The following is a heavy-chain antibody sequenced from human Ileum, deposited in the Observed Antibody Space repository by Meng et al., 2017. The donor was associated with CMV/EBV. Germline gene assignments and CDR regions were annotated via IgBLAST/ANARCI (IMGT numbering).Heavy chain of an antibody. CDR3: AKGRCSSTSCYTGGHYYYGWDV. V-gene: IGHV3-21*01. J-gene: IGHJ6*02. Sequence: YTMSWVRQAPGKGLEWISSISSASGYIYYADSLRGRSTIYRDNANNSLYLHMSSLRVEDTAVYYCAKGRCSSTSCYTGGHYYYGWDVWGQGTTVTVSS. D-gene: IGHD2-2*01. CDR2: ISSASGYI. CDR1: YT.